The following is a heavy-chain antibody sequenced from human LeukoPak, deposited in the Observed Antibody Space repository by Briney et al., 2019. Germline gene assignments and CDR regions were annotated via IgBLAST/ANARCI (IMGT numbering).Heavy chain of an antibody. CDR2: IYNTGST. Sequence: SSETLSLTCTVPGGSISSYYWSWIRQPAGKGLEWIGRIYNTGSTNYNPSLKSRVTMSVDTSKNQFSLILSSVTVADTAVYYCARGRYFDYWGQGTLVTVSS. CDR1: GGSISSYY. CDR3: ARGRYFDY. J-gene: IGHJ4*02. V-gene: IGHV4-4*07.